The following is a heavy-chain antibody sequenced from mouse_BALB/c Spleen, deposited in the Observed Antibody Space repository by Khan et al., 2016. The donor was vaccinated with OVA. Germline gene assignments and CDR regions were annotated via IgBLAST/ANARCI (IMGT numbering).Heavy chain of an antibody. CDR3: VRXGAYHRNGGGFAY. Sequence: VXLQQSRAELARPGASVKMSCKASGYTFTSYTIHWIKERPGQGLEWIGYINPSNGYTNYNQKFKDTATLTTDTSSTTAYLQLSSLTSDDSADYNCVRXGAYHRNGGGFAYWGQGTLVTVSA. V-gene: IGHV1-4*01. D-gene: IGHD2-14*01. CDR1: GYTFTSYT. J-gene: IGHJ3*01. CDR2: INPSNGYT.